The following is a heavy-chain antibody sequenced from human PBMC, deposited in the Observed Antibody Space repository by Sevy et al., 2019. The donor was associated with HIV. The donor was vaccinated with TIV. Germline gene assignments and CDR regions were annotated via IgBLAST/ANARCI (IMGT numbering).Heavy chain of an antibody. Sequence: GGCLRLSCAASGFTFSSYEMIWVRQAPGKGLEWVSYISSSGSTIYYADSVKGRFTISRDNAKNSLYLQMNSLRAEDTPVYYCARRTGFYYGSGIYFDYWGQGTLVTVSS. CDR1: GFTFSSYE. D-gene: IGHD3-10*01. CDR3: ARRTGFYYGSGIYFDY. CDR2: ISSSGSTI. J-gene: IGHJ4*02. V-gene: IGHV3-48*03.